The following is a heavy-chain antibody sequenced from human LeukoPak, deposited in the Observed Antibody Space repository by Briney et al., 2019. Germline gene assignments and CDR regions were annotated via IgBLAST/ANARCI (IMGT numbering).Heavy chain of an antibody. CDR3: ARNGVYYYYYMDV. V-gene: IGHV3-11*01. D-gene: IGHD3-10*01. Sequence: PGGSLRLSCAASGFTFSDYYMSWLRQAPGKGLEWVPYISSSGSTIYYADSVKGRFTISRDNAKNSLYLQMNGLRAEDTAVYYCARNGVYYYYYMDVWGKGTTVTVSS. CDR2: ISSSGSTI. J-gene: IGHJ6*03. CDR1: GFTFSDYY.